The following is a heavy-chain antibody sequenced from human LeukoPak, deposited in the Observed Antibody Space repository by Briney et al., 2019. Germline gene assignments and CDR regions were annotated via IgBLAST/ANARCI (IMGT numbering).Heavy chain of an antibody. Sequence: GGSLRLSCAASGFTFSNAWMTWVRQTPGKGLEWVGRIKSKTDGGTTDYAAPVKGRFTISRDDSQNTLYLQMNSLKTDDTALYYCTTRVRYCGGDCYPLDYWGQGTLVTVSP. D-gene: IGHD2-21*02. CDR1: GFTFSNAW. J-gene: IGHJ4*02. CDR3: TTRVRYCGGDCYPLDY. V-gene: IGHV3-15*01. CDR2: IKSKTDGGTT.